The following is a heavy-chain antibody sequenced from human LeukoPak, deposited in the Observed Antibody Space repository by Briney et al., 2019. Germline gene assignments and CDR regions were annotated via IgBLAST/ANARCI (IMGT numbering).Heavy chain of an antibody. CDR1: GGSISSSGYY. J-gene: IGHJ4*02. V-gene: IGHV4-39*01. Sequence: SETQSLTCTVSGGSISSSGYYWGWIRQPPGKGLEWIGSIYYSGSTYYNPSLKSRVTISVDTSKNQFSLKLSSVTAADTAVYYCARVERGSYYPFDYWGQGTLVTVSS. CDR3: ARVERGSYYPFDY. D-gene: IGHD1-26*01. CDR2: IYYSGST.